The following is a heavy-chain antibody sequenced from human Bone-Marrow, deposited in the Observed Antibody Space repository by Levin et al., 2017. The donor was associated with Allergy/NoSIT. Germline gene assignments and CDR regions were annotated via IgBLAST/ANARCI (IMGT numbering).Heavy chain of an antibody. CDR3: AKAGTTVMLDYSYLDV. CDR2: LDGSSGKT. CDR1: GFIFADYA. D-gene: IGHD4-17*01. Sequence: GVSVKVSCTISGFIFADYAMNWVRQAPGRGLEWVSSLDGSSGKTHYADVVKGRFTISREYSKNTLFLQMNSLRVEDTARYYCAKAGTTVMLDYSYLDVWGEGTAVTVSS. V-gene: IGHV3-23*01. J-gene: IGHJ6*03.